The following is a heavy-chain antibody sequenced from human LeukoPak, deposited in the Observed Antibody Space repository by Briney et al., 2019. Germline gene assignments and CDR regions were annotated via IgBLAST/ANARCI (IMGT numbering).Heavy chain of an antibody. Sequence: SETLSLTCAVYGGSFSGYYWSWIRQPPGKGLEWIGEINHSGSTNYNPSLKSRVTISVDTSKNQFSLKLSSVTAADTAVYYCARGRERDGYPTHFDYWGQGTLVTVSS. V-gene: IGHV4-34*01. CDR2: INHSGST. CDR1: GGSFSGYY. J-gene: IGHJ4*02. D-gene: IGHD5-24*01. CDR3: ARGRERDGYPTHFDY.